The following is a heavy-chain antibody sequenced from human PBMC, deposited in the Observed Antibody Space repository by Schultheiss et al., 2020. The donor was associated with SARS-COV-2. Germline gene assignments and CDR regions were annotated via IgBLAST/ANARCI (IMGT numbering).Heavy chain of an antibody. CDR3: ARARTILGAFDI. CDR1: GYTFTGYY. CDR2: ISAYNGNT. J-gene: IGHJ3*02. V-gene: IGHV1-18*04. Sequence: ASVKVSCKASGYTFTGYYMHWVRQAPGQGLEWMGWISAYNGNTNYAQKLQGRVTMTTDTSTSTAYMELSRLRSDDTAVYYCARARTILGAFDIWGQGTMVTVSS. D-gene: IGHD3-3*01.